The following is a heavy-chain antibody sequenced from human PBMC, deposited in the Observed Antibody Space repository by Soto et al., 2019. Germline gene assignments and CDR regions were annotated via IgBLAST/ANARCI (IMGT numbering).Heavy chain of an antibody. J-gene: IGHJ2*01. CDR2: IYYSGST. D-gene: IGHD4-17*01. V-gene: IGHV4-59*08. CDR3: ARLGSTSAVTRYFDL. CDR1: GGSISSYY. Sequence: QVQLQESGPGLVKPSETLSLTCTVSGGSISSYYWSWIRQPPGKGLEWIGYIYYSGSTNYNPSLKSRVTISVDTSKNQFSLKLSSVTAADTAVYYCARLGSTSAVTRYFDLWGRGTLVTVSS.